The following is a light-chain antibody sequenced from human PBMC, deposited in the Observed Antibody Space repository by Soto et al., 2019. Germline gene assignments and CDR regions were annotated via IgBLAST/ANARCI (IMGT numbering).Light chain of an antibody. CDR3: QQLDSFPIT. CDR1: QTISSW. J-gene: IGKJ5*01. Sequence: DIQMTQSPSTLPASVVARVTITCRASQTISSWLAWYQQKPGKAPKLLIYKASTLKSGVPSRFSGSGSGTDFTLTISSLQPEDFASYYCQQLDSFPITFGQGTRLEIK. V-gene: IGKV1-5*03. CDR2: KAS.